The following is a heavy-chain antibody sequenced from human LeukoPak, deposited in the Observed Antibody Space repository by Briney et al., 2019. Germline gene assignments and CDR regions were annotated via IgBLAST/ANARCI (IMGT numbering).Heavy chain of an antibody. CDR3: ARVPSVGAPKGKIYYYYMDV. Sequence: ASVKVSCKASGYTFSSYYMHWVRQAPGQGLEWMGIINPRGDSSGKSRSYAQKFQGRVTMTRDMSTRTVYMELSSLRSEDTAVYYCARVPSVGAPKGKIYYYYMDVWGKGTTVTVSS. D-gene: IGHD1-26*01. CDR1: GYTFSSYY. V-gene: IGHV1-46*01. J-gene: IGHJ6*03. CDR2: INPRGDSSGKSR.